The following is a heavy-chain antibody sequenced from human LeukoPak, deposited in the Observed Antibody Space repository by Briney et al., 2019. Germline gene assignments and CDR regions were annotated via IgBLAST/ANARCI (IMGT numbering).Heavy chain of an antibody. CDR2: IYHSGDT. CDR1: GGSITSNW. Sequence: SETLSLTCVVSGGSITSNWWSWVRQPPGKGLEWIGEIYHSGDTTYNPPLKSRVTISVDKSKTQFSLTLNSVTAADTAVYFCGRNGYYSIDYWGQGTLVTVSS. J-gene: IGHJ4*02. D-gene: IGHD3-22*01. CDR3: GRNGYYSIDY. V-gene: IGHV4-4*02.